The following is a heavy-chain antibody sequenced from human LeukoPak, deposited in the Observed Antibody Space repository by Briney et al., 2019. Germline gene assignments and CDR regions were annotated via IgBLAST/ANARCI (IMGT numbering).Heavy chain of an antibody. V-gene: IGHV3-21*01. CDR1: GFTFSSYS. J-gene: IGHJ4*02. D-gene: IGHD6-19*01. Sequence: GGSLRLSCAASGFTFSSYSMDWVRQAPGKGLEWVSSISSSSSCIYYADSVKGRFTISRDNAKNSLYLQMNSLRAEDTAVYYCARASSGWYYFDYWGQGTLVTVSS. CDR3: ARASSGWYYFDY. CDR2: ISSSSSCI.